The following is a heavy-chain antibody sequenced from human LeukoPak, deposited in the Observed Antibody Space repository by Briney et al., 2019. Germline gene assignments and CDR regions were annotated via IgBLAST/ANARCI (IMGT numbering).Heavy chain of an antibody. V-gene: IGHV3-73*01. Sequence: GGSLRLSCAASGFTFSGSAMHWVRQASGKGLEWVGRIRSKANSYATAYAASVKGRFTISRDDSKNTAYLQMNSLKTEDTAVYYCAKDSFRVGPAAIRVDWFDPWGQGTLVTVSS. CDR3: AKDSFRVGPAAIRVDWFDP. D-gene: IGHD2-2*01. J-gene: IGHJ5*02. CDR2: IRSKANSYAT. CDR1: GFTFSGSA.